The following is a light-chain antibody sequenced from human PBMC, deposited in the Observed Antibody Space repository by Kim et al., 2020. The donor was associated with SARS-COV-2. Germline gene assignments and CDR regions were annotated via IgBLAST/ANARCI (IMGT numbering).Light chain of an antibody. J-gene: IGLJ3*02. CDR1: NRHISSHKS. V-gene: IGLV2-14*03. CDR3: SSCTTNTTWV. CDR2: DVT. Sequence: GQPITTSCTATNRHISSHKSACWYHQYPGTAPRHLIYDVTPRASGISNRFSGSKSGNTASLTITGLQTEAEADYYCSSCTTNTTWVFGGGTQLTVL.